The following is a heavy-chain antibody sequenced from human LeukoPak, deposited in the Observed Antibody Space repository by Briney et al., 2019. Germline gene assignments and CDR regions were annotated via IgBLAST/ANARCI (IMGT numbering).Heavy chain of an antibody. CDR1: GFTFSSYA. J-gene: IGHJ4*02. D-gene: IGHD3-22*01. CDR3: AKDYYHSGGYGSG. V-gene: IGHV3-23*01. CDR2: ISGSGGST. Sequence: PGGSLRLSCAASGFTFSSYAMSWVRQAPGKGLEWVSGISGSGGSTYYSDSVKGRFTISRDNSKNTLYLQMNSLRAEDTAVYYCAKDYYHSGGYGSGWGQGTLVTVSS.